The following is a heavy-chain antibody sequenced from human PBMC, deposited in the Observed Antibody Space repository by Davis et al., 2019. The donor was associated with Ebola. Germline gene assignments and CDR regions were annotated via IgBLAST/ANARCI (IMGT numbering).Heavy chain of an antibody. J-gene: IGHJ3*02. CDR3: ARAYDSSAYTPGDAFDI. CDR2: INHTGST. CDR1: GGSFSDYY. V-gene: IGHV4-34*01. D-gene: IGHD3-22*01. Sequence: MPSETLSLTCAVFGGSFSDYYWTWIRQPPGKGLEWIGEINHTGSTSYNPSLKSRVTISVDTSKNQFSLRLSSVTAADTAVYFCARAYDSSAYTPGDAFDIWGQGTTVTVSS.